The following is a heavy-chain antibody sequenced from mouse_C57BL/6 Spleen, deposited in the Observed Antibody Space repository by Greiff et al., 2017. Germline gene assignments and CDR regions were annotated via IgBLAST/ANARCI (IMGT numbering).Heavy chain of an antibody. CDR3: ARGGYGSPYYFDY. D-gene: IGHD1-1*01. CDR1: GYTFTSYW. J-gene: IGHJ2*01. V-gene: IGHV1-64*01. CDR2: IHPNSGST. Sequence: VQLQQSGAELVKPGASVKLSCKASGYTFTSYWMHWVKQRPGQGLEWIGMIHPNSGSTNYNEKFKSKATLPVDKSSSTAYMQLSSLTSEDSAVYYCARGGYGSPYYFDYWGQGTTLTVSS.